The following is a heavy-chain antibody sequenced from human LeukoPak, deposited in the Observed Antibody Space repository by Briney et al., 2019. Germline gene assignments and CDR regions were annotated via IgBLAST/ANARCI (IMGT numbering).Heavy chain of an antibody. J-gene: IGHJ5*02. V-gene: IGHV4-34*01. CDR1: GGSFRGYY. D-gene: IGHD6-19*01. CDR3: ASYRPTDSSDWAVAFNP. Sequence: PSETLSLTCAVYGGSFRGYYWTWIRQPPGNRLEWIGEINHSGRTNYNPSLQSRVTISVDTSNNQFSLKLSSVTAADTAVYYCASYRPTDSSDWAVAFNPWGQGTLVIVSS. CDR2: INHSGRT.